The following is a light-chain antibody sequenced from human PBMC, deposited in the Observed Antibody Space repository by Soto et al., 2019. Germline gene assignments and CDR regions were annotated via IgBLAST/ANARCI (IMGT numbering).Light chain of an antibody. J-gene: IGKJ3*01. Sequence: EIVMTQSPVTLSVSPGERATLSCTASQSVNNNVAWYQQKPGHTPRLLIYSASIGATGTPARFSGSESGSDFTLTISSLQSEDFAVYYCQQYNNLPLTFGPGTKVDIK. CDR1: QSVNNN. CDR2: SAS. V-gene: IGKV3-15*01. CDR3: QQYNNLPLT.